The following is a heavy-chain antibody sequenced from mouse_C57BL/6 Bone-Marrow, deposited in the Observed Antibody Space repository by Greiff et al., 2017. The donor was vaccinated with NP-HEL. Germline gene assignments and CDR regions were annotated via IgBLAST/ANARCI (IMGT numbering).Heavy chain of an antibody. CDR1: GYTFTNYW. CDR2: IYPGGGYT. J-gene: IGHJ1*03. V-gene: IGHV1-63*01. D-gene: IGHD1-1*01. CDR3: ARSTTDWYFDV. Sequence: VQLQQSGAELVRPGTSVKMSCKASGYTFTNYWLGWAKQRPGHGLEWIGDIYPGGGYTNYNEKFKGKATLTADKSSSTAYMQFSSLTSEDSAIYYWARSTTDWYFDVWGTGTTVTVSS.